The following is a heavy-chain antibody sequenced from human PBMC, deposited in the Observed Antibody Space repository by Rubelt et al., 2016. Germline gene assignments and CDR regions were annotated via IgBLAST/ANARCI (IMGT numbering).Heavy chain of an antibody. CDR1: GGSFSGYY. CDR2: INHSGST. Sequence: QVQQQQWGAGLLKPSETLSLTCAVYGGSFSGYYWSWIRQPPGKGLEWIGEINHSGSTNYNPSLKSRVTISVDTSKNQFSLKLSSVTAADTAVYYCARVTGGSSDYWGQGTLATVSS. J-gene: IGHJ4*02. D-gene: IGHD3-16*01. V-gene: IGHV4-34*01. CDR3: ARVTGGSSDY.